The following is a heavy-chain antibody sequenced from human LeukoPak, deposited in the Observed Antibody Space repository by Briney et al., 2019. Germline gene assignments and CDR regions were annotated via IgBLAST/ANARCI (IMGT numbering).Heavy chain of an antibody. J-gene: IGHJ4*02. D-gene: IGHD6-13*01. CDR2: ISGRDDST. CDR3: AKGSIAAAGNLDY. V-gene: IGHV3-23*01. CDR1: GFTVTNYA. Sequence: GGSLRLSCAASGFTVTNYAMYWVRQAPGKGLEWGSAISGRDDSTYYADSVKGRFTISRDNSKNTLYLQMNSLRAEDTAVYYCAKGSIAAAGNLDYWGQGTLVTVSS.